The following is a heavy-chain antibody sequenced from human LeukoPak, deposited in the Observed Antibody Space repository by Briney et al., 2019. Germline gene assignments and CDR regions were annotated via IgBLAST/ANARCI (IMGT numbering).Heavy chain of an antibody. CDR3: VTGVVTAIPDS. D-gene: IGHD2-21*02. CDR2: IYSGGSA. J-gene: IGHJ4*02. Sequence: GGSLRLSCAASGFTVSSNYMSWVRQAPGKGLEWVSVIYSGGSADYTDSVKGRFTISRDNSKNTLYLQMNSLRVDDTAVYYCVTGVVTAIPDSWGQGTLVTVSS. CDR1: GFTVSSNY. V-gene: IGHV3-66*01.